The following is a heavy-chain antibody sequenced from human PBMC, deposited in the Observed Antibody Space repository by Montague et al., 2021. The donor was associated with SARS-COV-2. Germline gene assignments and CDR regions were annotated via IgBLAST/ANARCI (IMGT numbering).Heavy chain of an antibody. V-gene: IGHV4-59*02. CDR2: FSGGGST. CDR1: GASVGSSY. J-gene: IGHJ3*02. Sequence: SETLSLTCTVSGASVGSSYWGWFRQSPGKRLEWIGYFSGGGSTNYNPSLTSRATMSVDTSKNQFSLKVRSVTAADTAVYYCARQSRTALAVDIWGQGTMVTVSS. CDR3: ARQSRTALAVDI. D-gene: IGHD5-18*01.